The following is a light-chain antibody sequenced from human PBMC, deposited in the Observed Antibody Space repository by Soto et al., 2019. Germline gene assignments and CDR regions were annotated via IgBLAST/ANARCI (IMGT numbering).Light chain of an antibody. V-gene: IGKV3-15*01. CDR3: QQYNNWPPWT. CDR2: GAS. CDR1: QSVSSN. Sequence: EIVMTQSPATLSVSPGERATLSCRASQSVSSNLAWYQQKPGQAPRLLSYGASTRATGIPARFSGSGYGTEFTLTISSLQSEDFAVYYFQQYNNWPPWTFGQWTKVEIK. J-gene: IGKJ1*01.